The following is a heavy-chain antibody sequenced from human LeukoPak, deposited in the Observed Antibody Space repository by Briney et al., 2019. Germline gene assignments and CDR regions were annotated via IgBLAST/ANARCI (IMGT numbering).Heavy chain of an antibody. J-gene: IGHJ6*02. V-gene: IGHV3-21*01. D-gene: IGHD6-13*01. Sequence: GGSLRLSCAASGFTFSSYSMNWVRQAPGKGLEWVSSISSSSSYIYYADSVKGRFTISRDNAKNSLYLQMNSLRAEDTAVYYCARDRGIAAAASRGMDVWGQGTTVTVSS. CDR3: ARDRGIAAAASRGMDV. CDR1: GFTFSSYS. CDR2: ISSSSSYI.